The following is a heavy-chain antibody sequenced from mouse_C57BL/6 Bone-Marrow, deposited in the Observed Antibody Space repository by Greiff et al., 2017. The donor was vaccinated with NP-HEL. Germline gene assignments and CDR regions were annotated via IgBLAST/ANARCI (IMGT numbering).Heavy chain of an antibody. CDR3: TTGITPY. D-gene: IGHD1-1*01. V-gene: IGHV14-4*01. CDR1: GFHIKDDY. CDR2: LDPENGDT. J-gene: IGHJ3*01. Sequence: VQLQQSGAELVRPGASVKLSCTASGFHIKDDYMHWVKQRPEQGLEWIGWLDPENGDTEYASKFQGKATITADTSSNTAYLQISSLTTGDTAVYYCTTGITPYRGQGTLVTVSA.